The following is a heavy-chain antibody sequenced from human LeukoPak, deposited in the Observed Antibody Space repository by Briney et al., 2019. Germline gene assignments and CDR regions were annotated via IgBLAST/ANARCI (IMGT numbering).Heavy chain of an antibody. Sequence: SETLSLTCTVSGASSNTYYWIWIRQPPGKGLEWIGDIYYSGNTNYNPSLKRRVTISVDTSKNQFPLNLNSVTAADTAVYYCARRAPGNWNLDYWGQGTLVTVSS. CDR2: IYYSGNT. CDR3: ARRAPGNWNLDY. D-gene: IGHD1-1*01. V-gene: IGHV4-59*01. J-gene: IGHJ4*02. CDR1: GASSNTYY.